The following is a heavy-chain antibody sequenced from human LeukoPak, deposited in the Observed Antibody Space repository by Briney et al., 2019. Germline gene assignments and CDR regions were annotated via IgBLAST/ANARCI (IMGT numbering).Heavy chain of an antibody. CDR1: GGSISNYY. CDR2: IYYSGRT. J-gene: IGHJ4*02. Sequence: SETLSLTCTVSGGSISNYYWSWIRQPPGKGLEWIGNIYYSGRTNYNPSLESRVTMSVDMSENHIFLKLTSVTAADTAVYYCAREGGPYRPLDYSGQGTLVTVSS. V-gene: IGHV4-59*12. CDR3: AREGGPYRPLDY.